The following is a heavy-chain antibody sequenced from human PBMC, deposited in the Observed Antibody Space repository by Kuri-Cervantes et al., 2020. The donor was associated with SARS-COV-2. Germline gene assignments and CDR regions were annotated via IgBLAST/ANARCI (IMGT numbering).Heavy chain of an antibody. V-gene: IGHV3-15*01. CDR2: IKSKTDGGTT. Sequence: ETLSLTCAASGFTFSNAWMSWVRQAPGKGLEWVGRIKSKTDGGTTDYAAPVKGRFTISRDDSKNTLYLQMNSLKTEDTAVYYCTTDRILGMQAFDIWGQGTKVTVSS. CDR3: TTDRILGMQAFDI. CDR1: GFTFSNAW. D-gene: IGHD7-27*01. J-gene: IGHJ3*02.